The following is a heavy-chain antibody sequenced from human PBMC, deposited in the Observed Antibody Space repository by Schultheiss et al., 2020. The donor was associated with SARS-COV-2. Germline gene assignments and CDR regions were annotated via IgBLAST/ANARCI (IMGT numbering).Heavy chain of an antibody. CDR3: GTYGGNSTTDWYFDL. J-gene: IGHJ2*01. CDR2: INPNSGGT. Sequence: ASVKVSCKASGYTFTGYYMHWVRQAPGQGLEWMGWINPNSGGTNYAQKFQGRVTMTRDTSISTAYMELSRLRSDDTAVYYCGTYGGNSTTDWYFDLWGRGTLVTVSS. D-gene: IGHD4-23*01. CDR1: GYTFTGYY. V-gene: IGHV1-2*02.